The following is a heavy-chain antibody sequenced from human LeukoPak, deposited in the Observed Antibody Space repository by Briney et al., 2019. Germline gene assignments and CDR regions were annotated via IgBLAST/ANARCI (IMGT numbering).Heavy chain of an antibody. V-gene: IGHV4-34*01. CDR2: LNHSGGT. CDR1: GVSFSGYY. CDR3: ARGAPGNCRGDSCYTGFDY. Sequence: SETLSLTCAVYGVSFSGYYWSWIRQPPGKGLEWIGELNHSGGTNYKPSLKCRVTISVDTSKNQSSLKLSSVTAADTAVYYCARGAPGNCRGDSCYTGFDYWGQGTLVTVSS. D-gene: IGHD2-15*01. J-gene: IGHJ4*02.